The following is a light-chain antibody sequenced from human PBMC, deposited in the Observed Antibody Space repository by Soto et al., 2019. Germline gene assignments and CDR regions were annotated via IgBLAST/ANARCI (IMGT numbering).Light chain of an antibody. J-gene: IGKJ1*01. CDR1: QSVSSSY. CDR2: GAS. V-gene: IGKV3-20*01. CDR3: QQYASSRT. Sequence: EVVLTQSPGTLSLSPGERATLSCRASQSVSSSYLAWYQQKPGQAPRLLIYGASSRATGIPDRFSGSGSGTDFTLTISRLEPEDFAVYYCQQYASSRTFGQGTKVDFK.